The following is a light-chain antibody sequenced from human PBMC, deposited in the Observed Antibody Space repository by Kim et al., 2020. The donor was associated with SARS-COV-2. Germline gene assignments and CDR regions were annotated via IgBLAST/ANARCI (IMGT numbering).Light chain of an antibody. CDR3: QQYNNWPPELT. CDR1: QSVSSN. V-gene: IGKV3-15*01. J-gene: IGKJ4*01. Sequence: PGERATHACSASQSVSSNLAWYQQKPGQAPRLLIYGASTRATGIPARFSGSGSGTEFTLTNSSLQSEDFAVYYCQQYNNWPPELTFGGGTKVDIK. CDR2: GAS.